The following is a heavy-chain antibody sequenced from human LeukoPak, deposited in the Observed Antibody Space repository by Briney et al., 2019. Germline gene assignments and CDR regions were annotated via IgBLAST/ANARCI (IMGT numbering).Heavy chain of an antibody. CDR1: GFNFNYFA. CDR2: IGDSGSGG. D-gene: IGHD4-23*01. CDR3: SRIKYGGNSGYHFDY. Sequence: PGGSLRLSCSASGFNFNYFAMSWIRQAPGKRLEWVSTIGDSGSGGSYADSVRGRFTISRDNSKNIVYLQTHSLRVDDSAVYYCSRIKYGGNSGYHFDYWGQGTLVTVSS. V-gene: IGHV3-23*01. J-gene: IGHJ4*02.